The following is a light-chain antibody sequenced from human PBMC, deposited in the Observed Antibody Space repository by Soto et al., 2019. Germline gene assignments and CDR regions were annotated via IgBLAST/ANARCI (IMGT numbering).Light chain of an antibody. V-gene: IGLV2-14*01. CDR1: SSDVGRYEY. J-gene: IGLJ2*01. CDR3: RSYTKNNVPVI. CDR2: GVS. Sequence: QSALTQPASGSGSPGQSITISCTGTSSDVGRYEYVSWYQQHPGKAPKVLIYGVSNRPSGVSDRFSGSNSGNTASVTISGLQAEDAADYYCRSYTKNNVPVIFGGGIKLTVL.